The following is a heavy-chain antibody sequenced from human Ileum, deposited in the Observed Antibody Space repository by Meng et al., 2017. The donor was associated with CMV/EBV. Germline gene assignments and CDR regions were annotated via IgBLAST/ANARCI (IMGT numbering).Heavy chain of an antibody. J-gene: IGHJ4*02. D-gene: IGHD6-19*01. V-gene: IGHV4-39*07. CDR3: ARDMTNQWFYY. CDR2: MFFSGIA. Sequence: LQESGPGLLKPAETLSLTCTASGEPIRNVSHSVACFRQSPGKAPEWIGSMFFSGIADYNPSLKSRVTISLHATQKQFSLRLTSVTAADSAVYFCARDMTNQWFYYWGQGTLVTVSS. CDR1: GEPIRNVSHS.